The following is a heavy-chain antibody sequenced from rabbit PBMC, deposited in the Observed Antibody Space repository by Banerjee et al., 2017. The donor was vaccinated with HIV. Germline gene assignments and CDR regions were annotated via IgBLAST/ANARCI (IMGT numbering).Heavy chain of an antibody. V-gene: IGHV1S40*01. D-gene: IGHD8-1*01. CDR2: IYTGSSST. J-gene: IGHJ4*01. CDR1: GFSFSSSYY. Sequence: QSLEESGGDLVKPGASLTLTCTASGFSFSSSYYMCWVRQAPGKGLEWIGCIYTGSSSTYYASWAKGRFTISKTSSTTVTLQMTSLTAADTATYFCVRAGSSIYYGSDLWGPGTLVTVS. CDR3: VRAGSSIYYGSDL.